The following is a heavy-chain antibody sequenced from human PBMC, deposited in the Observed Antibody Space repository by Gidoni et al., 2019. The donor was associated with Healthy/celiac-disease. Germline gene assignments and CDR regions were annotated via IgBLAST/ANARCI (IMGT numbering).Heavy chain of an antibody. CDR2: INHSGST. Sequence: TVEINHSGSTNYNPSLKSRVTISVDTSKNQFSLKLSSVTAADTAVYYCARDPLRENRRFYFDLWGRGTLVTVSS. J-gene: IGHJ2*01. CDR3: ARDPLRENRRFYFDL. V-gene: IGHV4-34*01. D-gene: IGHD3-16*01.